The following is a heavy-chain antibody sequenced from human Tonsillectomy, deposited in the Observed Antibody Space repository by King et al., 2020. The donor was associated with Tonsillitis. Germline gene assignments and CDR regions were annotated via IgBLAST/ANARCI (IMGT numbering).Heavy chain of an antibody. D-gene: IGHD2/OR15-2a*01. V-gene: IGHV3-15*01. J-gene: IGHJ5*02. CDR3: TTDCNSARWYGWAWFDT. Sequence: VQLVESGGGLVKPGGSLRLSCAASGFTFSYAWMRWVRQAPGKGLEWVGRIKSKIDGETADYAAPVKGRFTFSRDDSKNTLYLQMNSLKTEDTAVYYCTTDCNSARWYGWAWFDTWGQGSLVTVSS. CDR1: GFTFSYAW. CDR2: IKSKIDGETA.